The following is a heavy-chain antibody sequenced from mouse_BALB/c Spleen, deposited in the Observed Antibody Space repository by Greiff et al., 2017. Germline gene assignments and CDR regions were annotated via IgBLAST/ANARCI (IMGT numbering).Heavy chain of an antibody. CDR3: TRRGNYGPWFAY. D-gene: IGHD2-1*01. J-gene: IGHJ3*01. CDR1: GYTFTSYY. CDR2: INPSNGGT. Sequence: VQLQQSGAELVKPGASVKLSCKASGYTFTSYYMYWVKQRPGQGLEWIGEINPSNGGTNFNEKFKSKATLTVDKSSSTAYMQLSSLTSEDSAVYYCTRRGNYGPWFAYWGQGTLVTVSA. V-gene: IGHV1S81*02.